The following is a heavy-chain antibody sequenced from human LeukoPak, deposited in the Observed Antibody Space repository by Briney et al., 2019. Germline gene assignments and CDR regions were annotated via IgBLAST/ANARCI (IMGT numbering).Heavy chain of an antibody. CDR2: IGSSSSSI. Sequence: GGSLRLSCAAPGFTFSSYSMNWVRQAPGKGLEWVSSIGSSSSSIYYADSVKGRFTISRDNAKNSLFLRMNSLRAEDTAVYYCAREGYGDYVEAFDVWGQGTMVTVSS. CDR3: AREGYGDYVEAFDV. CDR1: GFTFSSYS. J-gene: IGHJ3*01. V-gene: IGHV3-21*01. D-gene: IGHD4-17*01.